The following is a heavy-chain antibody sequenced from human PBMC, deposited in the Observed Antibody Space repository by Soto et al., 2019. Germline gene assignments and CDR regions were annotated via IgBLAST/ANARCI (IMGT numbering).Heavy chain of an antibody. CDR1: GFTFSSYA. CDR2: VSGSGGNT. Sequence: GGSLRLSCAASGFTFSSYAMSWVRQAPGKGLEWVSAVSGSGGNTHYADSVKGRFTISRDNSKNTLYLQMDRLMAEDTAVYYCAKDATHCSGGSCYHIDSWGQGTLVTVSS. D-gene: IGHD2-15*01. J-gene: IGHJ4*02. CDR3: AKDATHCSGGSCYHIDS. V-gene: IGHV3-23*01.